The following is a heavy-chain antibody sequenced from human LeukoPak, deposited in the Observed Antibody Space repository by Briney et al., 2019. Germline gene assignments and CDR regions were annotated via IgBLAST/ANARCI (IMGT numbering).Heavy chain of an antibody. V-gene: IGHV4-39*07. CDR3: ARWDDSVWAFGT. D-gene: IGHD6-19*01. J-gene: IGHJ5*02. CDR1: GDSFTSSRYF. Sequence: SETLSLTCTVSGDSFTSSRYFWGWIRQPPGKGLEWIGSFYYSGSAYHNPSLKSRVTISRDTSKNQLSLKLTSVTAADTAVYYCARWDDSVWAFGTWGPGTLVTVSS. CDR2: FYYSGSA.